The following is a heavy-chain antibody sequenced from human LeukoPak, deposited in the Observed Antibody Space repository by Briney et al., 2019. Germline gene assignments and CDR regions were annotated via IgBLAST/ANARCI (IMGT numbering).Heavy chain of an antibody. J-gene: IGHJ4*02. Sequence: GASLRLSCAASGYTFSSYAMSWVRQAPGKGLEWVSCISVSGGSTYYADSVQGRFTISRDNSKNTLYLQMNSLRAEDTAVYFCAKGQNSGTYSSADYWGQGTLVTVSS. CDR3: AKGQNSGTYSSADY. CDR1: GYTFSSYA. CDR2: ISVSGGST. V-gene: IGHV3-23*01. D-gene: IGHD1-26*01.